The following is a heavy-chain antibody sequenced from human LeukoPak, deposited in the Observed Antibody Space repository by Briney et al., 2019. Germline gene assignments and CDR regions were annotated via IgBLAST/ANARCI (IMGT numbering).Heavy chain of an antibody. Sequence: GGSLRLSCATSGFTFSDHYMDWVRQAPGKGLEWVSSISSSSSYIYYADSVKGRFTISRDNAKNSLYLQMNSLRAEDTAVYYCARDLALGYYGMDVWGKGTTVTVSS. J-gene: IGHJ6*04. V-gene: IGHV3-21*01. CDR3: ARDLALGYYGMDV. CDR1: GFTFSDHY. CDR2: ISSSSSYI.